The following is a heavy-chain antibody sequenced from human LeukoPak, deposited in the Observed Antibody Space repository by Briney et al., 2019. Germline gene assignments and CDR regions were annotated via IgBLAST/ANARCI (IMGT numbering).Heavy chain of an antibody. J-gene: IGHJ3*02. V-gene: IGHV3-53*01. CDR3: ARDGGYGGSRAFDI. CDR1: GFTVSSYY. CDR2: IYSGGST. D-gene: IGHD1-26*01. Sequence: SGGSLRLSCAASGFTVSSYYMSWVRQAPGKGLEWVSLIYSGGSTYYADSVKGRFTISRDNSKNTLYLQMNSLRAEDTAVYYCARDGGYGGSRAFDIWGQGTMVTVSS.